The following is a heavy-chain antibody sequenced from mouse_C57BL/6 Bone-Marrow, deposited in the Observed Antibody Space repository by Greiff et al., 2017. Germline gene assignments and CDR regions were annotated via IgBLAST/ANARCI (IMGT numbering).Heavy chain of an antibody. CDR3: ARSGPLGRSFDY. J-gene: IGHJ2*01. D-gene: IGHD4-1*01. V-gene: IGHV1-55*01. CDR2: IYPTSGRT. Sequence: QVQLQQPGAELVKPGASVKMSCKASGYTFTSYWITWVKQRPGQGLEWIGDIYPTSGRTNYNEKFKSKAILKVDTSSNTAYMHLSSLTSEDSAVFYCARSGPLGRSFDYWGQGTTLTVSS. CDR1: GYTFTSYW.